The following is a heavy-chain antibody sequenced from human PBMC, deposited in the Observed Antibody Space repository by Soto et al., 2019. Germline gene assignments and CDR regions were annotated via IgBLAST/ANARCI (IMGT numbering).Heavy chain of an antibody. J-gene: IGHJ5*02. Sequence: PSETLSLTCTVSGGSITSSSYYWGWIRQPPGKGLEWIGSIYYSGSTYYNPSLKSRVTISVDTSKNQFSLKLSSVTAADTAVYYCATQEVGGSYVYTFDPWGQXTLVTV. V-gene: IGHV4-39*01. CDR1: GGSITSSSYY. CDR2: IYYSGST. CDR3: ATQEVGGSYVYTFDP. D-gene: IGHD1-26*01.